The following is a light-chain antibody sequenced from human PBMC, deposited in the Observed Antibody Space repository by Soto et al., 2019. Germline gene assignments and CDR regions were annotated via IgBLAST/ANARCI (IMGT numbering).Light chain of an antibody. Sequence: QSALTQPASVSGSPGQPITIYCTGTSSDVGGYNYVSWYQQHPGKAPKLMIYEVSNRPSGVSNRFSGSKSGNTASLTISGLQAEDEADYYCSSYTSGSTWVFGGGTKVTVL. CDR1: SSDVGGYNY. CDR3: SSYTSGSTWV. V-gene: IGLV2-14*01. CDR2: EVS. J-gene: IGLJ3*02.